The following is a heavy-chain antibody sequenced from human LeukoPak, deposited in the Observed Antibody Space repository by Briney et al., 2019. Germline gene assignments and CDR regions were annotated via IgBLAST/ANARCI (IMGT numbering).Heavy chain of an antibody. V-gene: IGHV4-39*07. Sequence: SETLSLTCTVSGGSISSSSYYWGWIRQPPGKGLEWIGSIYYSGSTYYNPSLKSRVTISVDRSKNQFSLKLSSVTAADTAVYYCARASPVTIFGVVTHFDYWGQGTLVTVSS. CDR1: GGSISSSSYY. D-gene: IGHD3-3*01. J-gene: IGHJ4*02. CDR2: IYYSGST. CDR3: ARASPVTIFGVVTHFDY.